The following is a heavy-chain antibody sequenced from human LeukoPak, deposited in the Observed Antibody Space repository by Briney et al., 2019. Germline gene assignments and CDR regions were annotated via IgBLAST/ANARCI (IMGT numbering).Heavy chain of an antibody. CDR2: ISYDGSNK. V-gene: IGHV3-30*14. J-gene: IGHJ3*02. Sequence: PGRSLRLSCAASGFTFSSYAMHWVRQAPGKGLEWVAVISYDGSNKYYADSVKGRFTISRDNSKNTLYLQMNSLRAEDTAVYYCARDGVVGASYAFDIWGQGTMVTVSS. CDR1: GFTFSSYA. D-gene: IGHD1-26*01. CDR3: ARDGVVGASYAFDI.